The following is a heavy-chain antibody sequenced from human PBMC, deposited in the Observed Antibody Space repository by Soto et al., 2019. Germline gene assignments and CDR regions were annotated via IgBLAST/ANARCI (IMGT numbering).Heavy chain of an antibody. CDR1: GGTFNSFT. J-gene: IGHJ2*01. D-gene: IGHD3-10*01. Sequence: QVQLVQSGAEVKKPGSSVKVSCKASGGTFNSFTINWVRQAPGQGLEWMGRIIPMSEITNYAQKFQGRVTITADKSTSTVYMELGSLRSDDTAVYYCARYYGSGSYLWYFDLWGRGTLVTVSS. CDR2: IIPMSEIT. CDR3: ARYYGSGSYLWYFDL. V-gene: IGHV1-69*02.